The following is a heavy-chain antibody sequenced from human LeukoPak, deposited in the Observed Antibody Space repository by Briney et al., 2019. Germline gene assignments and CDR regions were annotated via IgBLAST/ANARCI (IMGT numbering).Heavy chain of an antibody. V-gene: IGHV3-30-3*02. D-gene: IGHD6-6*01. CDR3: AKFTSSSFFDDWFDP. CDR1: GFTFSSYA. Sequence: GGSLRLSCAASGFTFSSYAMHWVRQAPGKGLEWVAVISYDGSNKYYADSVKGRFTISRDNSKNTLYLQMNSLRAEDTAVYYCAKFTSSSFFDDWFDPWGQGTLVTVSS. CDR2: ISYDGSNK. J-gene: IGHJ5*02.